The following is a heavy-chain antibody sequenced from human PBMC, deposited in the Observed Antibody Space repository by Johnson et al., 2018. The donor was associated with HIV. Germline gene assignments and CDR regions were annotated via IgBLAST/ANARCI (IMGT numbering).Heavy chain of an antibody. CDR3: ARVSNPQYCSSTSCSGWDGAFAI. V-gene: IGHV3-66*01. CDR1: RITFSRYW. J-gene: IGHJ3*02. Sequence: MLLVESGGGLVQPGGSLRLSCAASRITFSRYWMTWVRQAPGKGLEWVSAIYSGGSTYYADSVKGRFTTSRDNSKNTLYLQMNSLRAEDTAVYYCARVSNPQYCSSTSCSGWDGAFAIWGQGTMVTVSS. D-gene: IGHD2-2*01. CDR2: IYSGGST.